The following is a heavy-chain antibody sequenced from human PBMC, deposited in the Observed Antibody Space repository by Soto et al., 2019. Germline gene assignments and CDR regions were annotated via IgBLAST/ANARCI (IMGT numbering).Heavy chain of an antibody. J-gene: IGHJ5*02. CDR1: GGSISSGGYS. CDR2: IYHSGST. Sequence: QLQLQESGSGLVKPSQTLSLTCAVSGGSISSGGYSWGWIRQPPGKGLEWIGYIYHSGSTYCNPSLKHRVTIAVDRSNTQFSLKLSSVTAADTAVYYCARVPSPWGQGTLVTVSS. V-gene: IGHV4-30-2*01. CDR3: ARVPSP.